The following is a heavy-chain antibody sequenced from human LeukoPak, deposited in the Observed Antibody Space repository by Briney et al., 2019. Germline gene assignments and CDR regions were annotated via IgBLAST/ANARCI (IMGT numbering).Heavy chain of an antibody. V-gene: IGHV4-59*12. D-gene: IGHD6-13*01. Sequence: PSETLSLTCTVSGGSMSSYYWIWIRQPPGKGLEWIGTIHGGGSTNYNPSLKSRVTISVDTSKNQFSLKLSSVTAADTAVYYCAFLGSSSPDGGYYYYMDVWGKGTTVTISS. CDR2: IHGGGST. CDR1: GGSMSSYY. J-gene: IGHJ6*03. CDR3: AFLGSSSPDGGYYYYMDV.